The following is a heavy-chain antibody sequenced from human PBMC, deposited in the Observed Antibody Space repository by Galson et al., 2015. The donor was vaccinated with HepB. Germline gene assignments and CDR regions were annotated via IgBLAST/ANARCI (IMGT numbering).Heavy chain of an antibody. J-gene: IGHJ4*02. CDR2: ISGSGGST. CDR3: AKGASKRYYYDSSGYYLDY. CDR1: GFTFSSYA. Sequence: SLRLSCAASGFTFSSYAMSWVRQAPGKGLEWVSAISGSGGSTYYADSVKGRFTISRDNSKNTLYLQMNSLRAEDTAVYYCAKGASKRYYYDSSGYYLDYWGQGTLVTVSS. D-gene: IGHD3-22*01. V-gene: IGHV3-23*01.